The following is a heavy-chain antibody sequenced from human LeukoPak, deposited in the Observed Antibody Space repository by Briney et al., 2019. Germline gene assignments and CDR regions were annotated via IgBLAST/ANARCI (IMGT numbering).Heavy chain of an antibody. CDR2: INSDGSST. Sequence: GGSLRLSCAASGFTFSSYWMHWVRQAPGKGLVWVSRINSDGSSTSYADSEKGRFTISRDNAKNTLYLQMNSLRAEDTAVYYCARGSIAARLDPWGQGTLVTVSS. V-gene: IGHV3-74*01. D-gene: IGHD6-6*01. CDR3: ARGSIAARLDP. J-gene: IGHJ5*02. CDR1: GFTFSSYW.